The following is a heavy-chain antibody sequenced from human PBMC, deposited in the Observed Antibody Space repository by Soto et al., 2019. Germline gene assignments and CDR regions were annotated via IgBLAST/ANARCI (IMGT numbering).Heavy chain of an antibody. CDR1: GFTVSSNY. J-gene: IGHJ3*02. V-gene: IGHV3-66*01. Sequence: GGSLRLSCAATGFTVSSNYMSWVRQAPGKGLEWVSVIYSGGSTYYADSVKGRFTISRDNSKNTLYLQMNSLRAEDTAVYNCANYFQGAFDIWGQGTMVSVSS. CDR3: ANYFQGAFDI. D-gene: IGHD3-10*01. CDR2: IYSGGST.